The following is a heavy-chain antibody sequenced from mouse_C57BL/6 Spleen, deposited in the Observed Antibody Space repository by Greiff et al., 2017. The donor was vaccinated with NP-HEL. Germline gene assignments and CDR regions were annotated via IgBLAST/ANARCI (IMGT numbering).Heavy chain of an antibody. CDR3: ARGGHYYGSSYAMDY. Sequence: QVQLQQSGPELVKPGASVKISCKASGYAFSSSWMNWVKQRPGKGLVWIGRIYPGDGDTNYNGKFKGKATLTADKSSSTAYMQLSSLTSEDSAVYFCARGGHYYGSSYAMDYWGQGTSVTVSS. CDR1: GYAFSSSW. D-gene: IGHD1-1*01. V-gene: IGHV1-82*01. CDR2: IYPGDGDT. J-gene: IGHJ4*01.